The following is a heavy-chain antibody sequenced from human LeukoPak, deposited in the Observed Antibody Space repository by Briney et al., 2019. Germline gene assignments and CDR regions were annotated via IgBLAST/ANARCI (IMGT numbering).Heavy chain of an antibody. D-gene: IGHD2-15*01. CDR3: AKAGWVVVAATPPYYYMDV. Sequence: QSGGSLRLSYAASGFTFSSYGMSWVRQAPGKWLEWVSAISGSGGSTYYADSVKGRFTISRDNSKNTLYLQMNSLRAEDTAVYYCAKAGWVVVAATPPYYYMDVWGKGTTVTISS. CDR2: ISGSGGST. CDR1: GFTFSSYG. J-gene: IGHJ6*03. V-gene: IGHV3-23*01.